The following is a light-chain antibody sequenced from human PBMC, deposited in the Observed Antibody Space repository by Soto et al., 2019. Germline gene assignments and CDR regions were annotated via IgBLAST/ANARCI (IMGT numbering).Light chain of an antibody. J-gene: IGLJ1*01. CDR3: SSYTSSSPLV. V-gene: IGLV2-14*01. CDR1: SSDVGGYNY. Sequence: QSALTQPASVSGSPGQSITISCTGTSSDVGGYNYVSWYQHHPGKAPKLMIYEVSNRPSGVSNRFSGSKSGNMASLTISGLQAEDEADYYCSSYTSSSPLVFGTGTKLTVL. CDR2: EVS.